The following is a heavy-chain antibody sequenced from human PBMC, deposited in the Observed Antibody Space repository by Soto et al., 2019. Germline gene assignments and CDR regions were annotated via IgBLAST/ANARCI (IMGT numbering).Heavy chain of an antibody. Sequence: SETLSLTCTVSGGSISSYYWSWIRQPPGKGLEWIGYIYYSWSTNYNPSLKSRVTISVDTSKNQFSLKLSSVTAADTAVYYCARGVPAVNWFDPWGQGTLVTVSS. D-gene: IGHD2-2*01. J-gene: IGHJ5*02. CDR3: ARGVPAVNWFDP. CDR2: IYYSWST. CDR1: GGSISSYY. V-gene: IGHV4-59*01.